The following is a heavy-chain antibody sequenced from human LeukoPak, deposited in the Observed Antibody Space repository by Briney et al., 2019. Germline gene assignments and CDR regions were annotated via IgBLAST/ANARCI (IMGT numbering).Heavy chain of an antibody. J-gene: IGHJ4*02. V-gene: IGHV3-23*01. D-gene: IGHD4/OR15-4a*01. CDR3: ARRAGAYSHPYDY. CDR1: GFTFSSYA. CDR2: ISGSGGST. Sequence: GGSLRISRAASGFTFSSYAISWGRQAPGKGLGLVSAISGSGGSTYYADSVKGRFTISRDNSKNTLYLQMNSLRAEDTAVYYCARRAGAYSHPYDYWGQGTLVTVSS.